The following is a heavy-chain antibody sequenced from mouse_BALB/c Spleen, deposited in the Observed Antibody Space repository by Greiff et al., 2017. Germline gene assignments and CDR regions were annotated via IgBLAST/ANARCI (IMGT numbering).Heavy chain of an antibody. D-gene: IGHD1-1*01. CDR1: GFTFSSYT. J-gene: IGHJ2*01. CDR3: ARQDYYGSSYDY. CDR2: ISNGGGST. Sequence: EVKLEESGGGLVQPGGSLKLSCAASGFTFSSYTMSWVRQTPEKRLEWVAYISNGGGSTYYPDTVKGRFTISRDNAKNTLYLQMSSLKSEDTAMYYCARQDYYGSSYDYWGQGTTLTVSS. V-gene: IGHV5-12-2*01.